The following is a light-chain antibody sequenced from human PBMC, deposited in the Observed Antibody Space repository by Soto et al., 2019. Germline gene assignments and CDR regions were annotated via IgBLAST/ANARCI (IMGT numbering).Light chain of an antibody. CDR3: QQYNNWPPYT. J-gene: IGKJ2*01. Sequence: EIVMTQSPATLSVSPGERATLSCRASQSLSTNLAWYQQKPGQAPRVLIYGASTRATGIPARFSGSGSGTEFTLTISSLQSEDFAVYYCQQYNNWPPYTFGQGTKLEIK. V-gene: IGKV3-15*01. CDR1: QSLSTN. CDR2: GAS.